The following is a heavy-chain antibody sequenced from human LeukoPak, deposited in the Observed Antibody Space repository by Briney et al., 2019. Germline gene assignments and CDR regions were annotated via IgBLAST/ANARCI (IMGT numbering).Heavy chain of an antibody. J-gene: IGHJ6*04. CDR2: ISYDGSNK. CDR3: AKGRYCSSTSCGYYGMDV. V-gene: IGHV3-30*18. CDR1: GFTFSSYG. D-gene: IGHD2-2*01. Sequence: GGSLRLSCAASGFTFSSYGMHWVRQAPGKGLEWVAVISYDGSNKYYADSVKGRFTISRDNSKNTLYLQMNGLRAEDTAVYYCAKGRYCSSTSCGYYGMDVWGKGTTVTVSS.